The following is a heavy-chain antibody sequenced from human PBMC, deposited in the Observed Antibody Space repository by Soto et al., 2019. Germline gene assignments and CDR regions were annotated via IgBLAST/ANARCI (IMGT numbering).Heavy chain of an antibody. Sequence: SGTVSLTCAVHDGSFSRYYWSYIRQPPGKRLEWIGEINHSGSTNYNPSLKSRVTISVDTSKNQFSLKLSSVTAADAAVYYCARVITMVRDGRGQGTTVTVAS. J-gene: IGHJ6*02. V-gene: IGHV4-34*01. CDR1: DGSFSRYY. D-gene: IGHD3-10*01. CDR2: INHSGST. CDR3: ARVITMVRDG.